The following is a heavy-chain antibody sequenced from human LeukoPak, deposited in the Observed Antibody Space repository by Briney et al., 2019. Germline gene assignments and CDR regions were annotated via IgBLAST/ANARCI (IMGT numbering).Heavy chain of an antibody. CDR3: ARGWGRYRRYCSSTSCSLYFDY. CDR2: IYYSGST. J-gene: IGHJ4*02. D-gene: IGHD2-2*01. CDR1: GGSISSYY. Sequence: SETLSLTCTVSGGSISSYYWSWIRQPPGKGLEWIGYIYYSGSTNYNPSLKSRVTISVDTSKSQFSLKLSSVTAADTAVYYCARGWGRYRRYCSSTSCSLYFDYWGQGTLVTVSS. V-gene: IGHV4-59*01.